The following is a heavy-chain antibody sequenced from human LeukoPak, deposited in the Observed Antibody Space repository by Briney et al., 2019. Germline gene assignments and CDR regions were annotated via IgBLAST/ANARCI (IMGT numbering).Heavy chain of an antibody. CDR2: ISSNGGST. V-gene: IGHV3-64*01. J-gene: IGHJ4*02. CDR1: GFTFSSYA. Sequence: GGCLRLSCAASGFTFSSYAMHWVRQAPGKGLEYVSAISSNGGSTYYANSVKGRFTISRDNSKNTLYLQMGSLRAEDMAVYYCARDSLEGAGTSYYWGQGTLVTVSS. D-gene: IGHD6-19*01. CDR3: ARDSLEGAGTSYY.